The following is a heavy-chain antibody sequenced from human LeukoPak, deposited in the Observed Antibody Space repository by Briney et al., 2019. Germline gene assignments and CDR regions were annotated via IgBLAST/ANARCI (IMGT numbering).Heavy chain of an antibody. J-gene: IGHJ4*02. CDR1: GGSISSYY. CDR2: IYYSGST. Sequence: PSETLSHTCTVSGGSISSYYWSWIRQPPGKGLEWIGYIYYSGSTNYNPSLKSRVTISVDTSKNQFSLKLSSVTAADTAVYYCARDGEYRPSDYWGQGTLVTVSS. D-gene: IGHD4-17*01. CDR3: ARDGEYRPSDY. V-gene: IGHV4-59*01.